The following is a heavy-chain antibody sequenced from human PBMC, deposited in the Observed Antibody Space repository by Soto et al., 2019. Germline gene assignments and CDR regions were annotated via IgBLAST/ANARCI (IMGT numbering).Heavy chain of an antibody. CDR2: ISSSGSNV. CDR3: ARDLGIFVGMDV. CDR1: EFMFSRYS. D-gene: IGHD1-26*01. V-gene: IGHV3-48*02. Sequence: QLVESGGGLVQRGASLRLSCVASEFMFSRYSMNWVRQAPGKGLEWIAYISSSGSNVYYANSMRGRLTISRDNVNNFVYLQMNSLRDEDTANYYCARDLGIFVGMDVWGQGTTVTVSS. J-gene: IGHJ6*02.